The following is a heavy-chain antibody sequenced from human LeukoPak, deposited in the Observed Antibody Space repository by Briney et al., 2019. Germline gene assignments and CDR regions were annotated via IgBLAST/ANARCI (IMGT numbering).Heavy chain of an antibody. Sequence: GGSLRLSCAASGFTLSSYSMNWVRQAPGKGLEWVSYISSSSSTIYYADSVKGRFTISRDKAKNSLYLQMNSLRDEDTAVYYCARDFCSSTSCRFDYWGQGTLVTVSS. CDR1: GFTLSSYS. V-gene: IGHV3-48*02. CDR2: ISSSSSTI. D-gene: IGHD2-2*01. CDR3: ARDFCSSTSCRFDY. J-gene: IGHJ4*02.